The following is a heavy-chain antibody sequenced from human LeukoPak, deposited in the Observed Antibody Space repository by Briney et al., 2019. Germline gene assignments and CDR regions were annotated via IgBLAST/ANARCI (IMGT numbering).Heavy chain of an antibody. J-gene: IGHJ4*02. V-gene: IGHV3-21*01. D-gene: IGHD3-10*01. CDR3: ARDGSGSADVDFDY. CDR1: GFTFSSCS. Sequence: PGGSLRLSCAASGFTFSSCSMNWVRQAPGKGLEWVSSISSGSGYIYYADSVKGRFTISRDNAKNSLYLQMNSLRAEDTAVYYCARDGSGSADVDFDYWGQGTLVTVSS. CDR2: ISSGSGYI.